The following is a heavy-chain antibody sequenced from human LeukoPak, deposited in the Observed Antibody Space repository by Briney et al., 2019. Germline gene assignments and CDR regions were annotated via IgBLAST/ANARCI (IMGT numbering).Heavy chain of an antibody. V-gene: IGHV3-48*01. CDR2: ISSSSSQI. CDR3: ARGGAARPDY. Sequence: PGESLRLSCAASGFTFSDYGMNLVRQAPGKGLEWVSYISSSSSQINYADSVKGRFTISRDNAKNSLYLQMNSLRAEDTAVYYCARGGAARPDYWGQGTLVTVSS. CDR1: GFTFSDYG. D-gene: IGHD6-6*01. J-gene: IGHJ4*02.